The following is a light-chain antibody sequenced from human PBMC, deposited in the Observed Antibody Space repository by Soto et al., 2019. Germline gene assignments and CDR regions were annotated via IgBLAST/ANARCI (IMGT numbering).Light chain of an antibody. CDR1: SGDVGRYNY. CDR2: DVS. V-gene: IGLV2-14*01. Sequence: QPVLTQPASASGSPGQSITISCTGTSGDVGRYNYVSRYQQHPGKVPKLMIYDVSNRPSGVSNRFSGCKSGNTASLTISGLQAEDEADYYCSSYTSSSTLDYVFGTGTKVTVL. J-gene: IGLJ1*01. CDR3: SSYTSSSTLDYV.